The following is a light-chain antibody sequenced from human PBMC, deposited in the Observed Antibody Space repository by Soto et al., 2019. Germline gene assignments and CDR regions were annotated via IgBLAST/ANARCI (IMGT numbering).Light chain of an antibody. J-gene: IGKJ1*01. CDR3: QQSYSITWT. V-gene: IGKV1-39*01. CDR1: QSISSY. Sequence: DIQMTQSPSSLSASVGDRVTITCRASQSISSYLNWYQQKPGKAPKLLIYAASSLQSGVPSRFSGSGSGTDFTLNISSLQPQDFANYYCQQSYSITWTFGQGTKVDIK. CDR2: AAS.